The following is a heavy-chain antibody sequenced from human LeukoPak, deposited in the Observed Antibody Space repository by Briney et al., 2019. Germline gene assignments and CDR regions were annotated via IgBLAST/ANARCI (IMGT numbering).Heavy chain of an antibody. CDR2: IWYDGSIK. CDR3: ARAGGNYGDYRDY. V-gene: IGHV3-33*01. Sequence: GRSLRLSCAASGFSFSNYGMHWVRQAPGKGLEWVAVIWYDGSIKYSADSVKGRFTISRDNSKNTLYLQMNSLRADDTAVYYCARAGGNYGDYRDYWGQGTLVTVSS. D-gene: IGHD4-17*01. CDR1: GFSFSNYG. J-gene: IGHJ4*02.